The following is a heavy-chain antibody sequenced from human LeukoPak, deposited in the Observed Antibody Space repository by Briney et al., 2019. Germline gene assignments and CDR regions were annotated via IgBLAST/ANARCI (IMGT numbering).Heavy chain of an antibody. CDR2: ISGSGGST. Sequence: PGGSLRLSCAASGFAFSSYAMSWVRQAPGKGLEGVSGISGSGGSTPYADSVKGRFTISRDNSKNTLFLQMNSLRAEDTAVYYCSKSVFLDPSLYSATGPGHWGQGTLVTVSS. V-gene: IGHV3-23*01. CDR3: SKSVFLDPSLYSATGPGH. CDR1: GFAFSSYA. J-gene: IGHJ4*02. D-gene: IGHD3/OR15-3a*01.